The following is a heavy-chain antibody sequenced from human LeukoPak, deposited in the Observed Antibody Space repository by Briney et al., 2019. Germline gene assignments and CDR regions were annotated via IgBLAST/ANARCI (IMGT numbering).Heavy chain of an antibody. CDR3: ARDXGGTAMAYYYYYYMDV. V-gene: IGHV1-8*01. CDR2: MNPNSGNT. CDR1: GYTFTSYD. D-gene: IGHD5-18*01. J-gene: IGHJ6*03. Sequence: AXVKVSCKASGYTFTSYDINWVRQATGQGLEWMGWMNPNSGNTGYAQKFQGRVTMTRNTSISTAYMELSSLRSEDTAVYYCARDXGGTAMAYYYYYYMDVWGKGTTVTVSS.